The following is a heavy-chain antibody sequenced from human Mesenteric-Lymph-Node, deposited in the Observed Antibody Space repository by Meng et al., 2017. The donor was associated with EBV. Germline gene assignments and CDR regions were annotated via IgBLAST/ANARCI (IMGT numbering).Heavy chain of an antibody. CDR2: INPNSGGT. CDR1: GYTFTGYY. CDR3: ARSDSSSWSDFDY. Sequence: QVQLVQSGAGVKKPGASGKVSCKASGYTFTGYYMHWVRQAPGQGLEWMGRINPNSGGTNYAQKFQGRVTMTRDTSISTAYMELSRLRSDDTAVYYCARSDSSSWSDFDYWGQGTLVTVSS. D-gene: IGHD6-13*01. J-gene: IGHJ4*02. V-gene: IGHV1-2*06.